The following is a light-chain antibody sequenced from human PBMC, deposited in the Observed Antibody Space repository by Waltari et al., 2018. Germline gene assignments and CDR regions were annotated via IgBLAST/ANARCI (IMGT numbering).Light chain of an antibody. CDR1: VLAEKD. J-gene: IGLJ2*01. CDR3: HAAADNNWF. Sequence: YDLAQPFPVSVSPGQTAPTTCSGDVLAEKDVRWFQQRPGQAPTLILYKDTERPSGIPERFSGSSSGSTVTLTIRGALLEDEADYHCHAAADNNWFFGGGTKLTVL. V-gene: IGLV3-27*01. CDR2: KDT.